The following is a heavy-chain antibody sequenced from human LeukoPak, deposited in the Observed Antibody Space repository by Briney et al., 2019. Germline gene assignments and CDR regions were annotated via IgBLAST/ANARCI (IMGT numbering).Heavy chain of an antibody. CDR3: ASRKLGNDY. CDR2: IYISGST. D-gene: IGHD7-27*01. J-gene: IGHJ4*02. CDR1: GGSISIGSYY. Sequence: SETLSLTCAVSGGSISIGSYYWSWIRQPAGKGLEWIGRIYISGSTDYNPSLRSRVTISLDTSKNQFSLKLSSVTAAGTAVYYCASRKLGNDYWGQGTLVTVSS. V-gene: IGHV4-61*02.